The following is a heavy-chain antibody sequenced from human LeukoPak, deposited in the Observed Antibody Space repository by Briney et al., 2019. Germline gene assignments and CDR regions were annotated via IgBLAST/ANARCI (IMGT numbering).Heavy chain of an antibody. CDR2: IYHSGST. Sequence: SGTLSLTCAVSGGSISSSNWWSWVRQPPGKGLEWIGEIYHSGSTNYNPSLRSRVTISVDKSKNQFSLKLSSVTAADTAVYYCARAAAGLRLNAFDIWGQGTMVTVSS. CDR1: GGSISSSNW. CDR3: ARAAAGLRLNAFDI. V-gene: IGHV4-4*02. D-gene: IGHD6-13*01. J-gene: IGHJ3*02.